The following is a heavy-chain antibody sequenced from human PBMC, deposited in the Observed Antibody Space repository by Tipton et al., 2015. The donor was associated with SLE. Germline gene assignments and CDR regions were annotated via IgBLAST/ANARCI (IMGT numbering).Heavy chain of an antibody. V-gene: IGHV4-4*09. CDR2: IYTSGST. CDR3: ATRQRGYSGYDS. J-gene: IGHJ4*02. CDR1: GGSISSYY. Sequence: LRLSCTVSGGSISSYYWSWIRQPPGKGLEWIGYIYTSGSTNYNPSLKSRVTISVDTSKNQFSLKLSSVTAADTAVYYCATRQRGYSGYDSWGQGTLVTVSS. D-gene: IGHD5-12*01.